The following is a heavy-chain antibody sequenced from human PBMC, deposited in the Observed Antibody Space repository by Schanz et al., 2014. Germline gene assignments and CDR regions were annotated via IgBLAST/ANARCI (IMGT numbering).Heavy chain of an antibody. CDR1: GYSFSTYA. D-gene: IGHD2-2*01. Sequence: QVQLVQSGSELKKPGASVKVSCKTSGYSFSTYAMNWVRQAPGQGLEWMGWINTKTGNPTYAQGFTGRFVFSLDTSVSTTHLQITNLKADDTAVYYCARGYCAGTSCPIFDYWGQGTRVTVSS. V-gene: IGHV7-4-1*02. CDR3: ARGYCAGTSCPIFDY. J-gene: IGHJ4*02. CDR2: INTKTGNP.